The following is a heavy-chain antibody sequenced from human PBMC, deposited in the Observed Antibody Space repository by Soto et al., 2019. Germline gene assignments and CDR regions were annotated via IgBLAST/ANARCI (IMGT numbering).Heavy chain of an antibody. D-gene: IGHD2-8*01. CDR2: INPNSGGT. Sequence: GASVKVSCKASGYTFTGYYMHWVRQAPGQGLEWMGWINPNSGGTNYAQKFQGRVTMTRDTSISTAYMELSRLRSDDTAVYYCARGEYAPKYYYYDMDVWGQGTTVTVSS. CDR1: GYTFTGYY. CDR3: ARGEYAPKYYYYDMDV. V-gene: IGHV1-2*02. J-gene: IGHJ6*02.